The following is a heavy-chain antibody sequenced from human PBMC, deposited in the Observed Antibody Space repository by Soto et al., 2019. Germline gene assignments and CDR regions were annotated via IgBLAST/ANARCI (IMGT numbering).Heavy chain of an antibody. CDR2: IWYDGSNK. V-gene: IGHV3-33*01. Sequence: GSLRLSCAASGFTFSSYGMHWVRQAPGKGLEWVAVIWYDGSNKYYADSVKGRFTISRDNSKNTLYLQMNSLRAEDTAVYYCARDLLFDSSGYYQNNFDYWGQGTLVTVSS. D-gene: IGHD3-22*01. J-gene: IGHJ4*02. CDR1: GFTFSSYG. CDR3: ARDLLFDSSGYYQNNFDY.